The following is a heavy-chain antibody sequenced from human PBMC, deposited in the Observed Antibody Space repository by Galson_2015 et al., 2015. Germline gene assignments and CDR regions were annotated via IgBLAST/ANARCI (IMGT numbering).Heavy chain of an antibody. D-gene: IGHD3-22*01. CDR3: ARGVMDYDNSGYPRRVGFDI. J-gene: IGHJ3*02. V-gene: IGHV4-61*02. CDR1: GGSINNDIYF. CDR2: IFSSGSI. Sequence: TLSLTCTVSGGSINNDIYFWSWIRQPAGKGLEWIGPIFSSGSIDYSPSLKSRVTISVDMSKNQFSLKLSSVTAADTAVYYCARGVMDYDNSGYPRRVGFDIWGQGTILTVSS.